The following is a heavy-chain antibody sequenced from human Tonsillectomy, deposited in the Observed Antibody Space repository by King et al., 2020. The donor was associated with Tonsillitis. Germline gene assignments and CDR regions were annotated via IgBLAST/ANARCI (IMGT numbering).Heavy chain of an antibody. CDR1: GGSIRSGGYS. CDR2: IHHSGST. Sequence: MQLQESGSGLVKPSQTLSLTCAVSGGSIRSGGYSWSWIRQPPGRGLEWIGNIHHSGSTDYKLSLQSRVTISVDRSKNQFPLKLSSVTAADTAVYDCARVAEVGWYFDLWGRGTLVTVSS. J-gene: IGHJ2*01. V-gene: IGHV4-30-2*01. CDR3: ARVAEVGWYFDL.